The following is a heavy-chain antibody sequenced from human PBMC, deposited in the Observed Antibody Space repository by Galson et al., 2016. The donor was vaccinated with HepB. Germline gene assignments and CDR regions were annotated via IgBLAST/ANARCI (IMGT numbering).Heavy chain of an antibody. D-gene: IGHD3-3*01. V-gene: IGHV3-7*01. Sequence: SLRLSCAASGFSFSSYWMTWVRQAPGKGLEWAANIKHDGRDKKYVDSVRGRFTISRDNTKKSLFLQMHSLRVEDTGVYYCVCSFSDFWSGYQDFWGQGTLVHVSS. CDR2: IKHDGRDK. CDR3: VCSFSDFWSGYQDF. J-gene: IGHJ4*02. CDR1: GFSFSSYW.